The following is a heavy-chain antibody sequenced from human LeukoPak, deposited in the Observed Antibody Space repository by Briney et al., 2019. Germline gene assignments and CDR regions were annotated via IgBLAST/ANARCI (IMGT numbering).Heavy chain of an antibody. CDR1: GYSISSGYY. J-gene: IGHJ4*02. V-gene: IGHV4-38-2*02. Sequence: SETLSLTCTVSGYSISSGYYWGWIRQPPGKGLEWIGSIYHSGSTYYNPSLKSRVTISVDTSKNQFSLKLSSVTAADTAVYYCASNGDYPRAYDYWGQGTLVTVSS. D-gene: IGHD4-17*01. CDR3: ASNGDYPRAYDY. CDR2: IYHSGST.